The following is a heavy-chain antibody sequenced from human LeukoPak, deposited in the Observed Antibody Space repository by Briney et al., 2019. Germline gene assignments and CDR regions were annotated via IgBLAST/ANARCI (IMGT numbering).Heavy chain of an antibody. J-gene: IGHJ6*03. V-gene: IGHV1-8*01. CDR1: GYTFTSYD. D-gene: IGHD5-24*01. CDR2: MNPNSGNT. CDR3: ARGRDKTYYYYYMDV. Sequence: ASVKVSCKASGYTFTSYDINWVRQATGQGLEWMGWMNPNSGNTGYAQKFQGRVTITRNTSISTAYMELSSLRSEDTAVYYCARGRDKTYYYYYMDVWGKGTTVTVSS.